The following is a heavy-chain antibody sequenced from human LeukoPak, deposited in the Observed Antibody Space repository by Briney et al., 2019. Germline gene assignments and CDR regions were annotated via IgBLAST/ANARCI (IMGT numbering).Heavy chain of an antibody. CDR2: INTNTGNP. V-gene: IGHV7-4-1*02. CDR3: AREVDTAMVIGSWFDP. Sequence: ASVEVSCKASGYTFTNYAMNWVRQAPGQGLEWMGWINTNTGNPTYAQGFTGRFVFSLDTSVSTAYLQISSLKAEDTAVYYCAREVDTAMVIGSWFDPWGQGTLVTVSS. CDR1: GYTFTNYA. J-gene: IGHJ5*02. D-gene: IGHD5-18*01.